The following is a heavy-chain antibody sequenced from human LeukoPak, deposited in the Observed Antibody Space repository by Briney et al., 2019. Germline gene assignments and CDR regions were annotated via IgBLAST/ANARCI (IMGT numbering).Heavy chain of an antibody. V-gene: IGHV4-61*02. CDR2: IYTSGST. D-gene: IGHD1-26*01. Sequence: SGPTLVNPSQTLSLTCTVSGGSISSGSYYWSWIRQPAGKGLEWIGRIYTSGSTNYNPSLKSRVTISVDTSKNQFSLKLSYLTAADTAVYYCPRGRCELLSFDWFDPWGLGTLVTVSS. J-gene: IGHJ5*02. CDR1: GGSISSGSYY. CDR3: PRGRCELLSFDWFDP.